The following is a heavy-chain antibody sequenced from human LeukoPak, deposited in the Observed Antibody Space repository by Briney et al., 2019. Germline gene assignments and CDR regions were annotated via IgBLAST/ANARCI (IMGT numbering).Heavy chain of an antibody. J-gene: IGHJ4*02. CDR3: ARVPGDGRGFDY. CDR1: GGSISSYY. CDR2: IYYSGST. D-gene: IGHD3-10*01. Sequence: SETLSLTCTVSGGSISSYYWSWIRQPPGKGLEWIGYIYYSGSTNYNPSLKSRVTISVDTSKNQFSLKLSSVTASGTAVYYCARVPGDGRGFDYWGEGTLVTVSS. V-gene: IGHV4-59*01.